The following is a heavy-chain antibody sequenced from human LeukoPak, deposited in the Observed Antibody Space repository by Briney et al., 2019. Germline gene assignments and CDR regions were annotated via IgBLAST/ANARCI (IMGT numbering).Heavy chain of an antibody. J-gene: IGHJ4*02. CDR1: GFTFSSYS. CDR3: AKQGFGVPDGY. D-gene: IGHD3-10*01. Sequence: GGSLTLSCAASGFTFSSYSMNWVRQAPGKGLEWVSGISGSGGSTYYADSVKGRFTISRDNSKNTLYLQMNSLRAEDTAVYYCAKQGFGVPDGYWGQGSLVTVSS. V-gene: IGHV3-23*01. CDR2: ISGSGGST.